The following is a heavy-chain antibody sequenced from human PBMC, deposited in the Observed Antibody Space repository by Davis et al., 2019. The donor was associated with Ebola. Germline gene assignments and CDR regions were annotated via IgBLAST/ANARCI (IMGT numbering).Heavy chain of an antibody. Sequence: GESLKLSCAASGFTFSSYWMHWVRQAPGKGLVWVSRINSDGSSTSYADSVKGRFTISSDNAKNTLYLQMNSLRAEDTAVYYCARGQGWFDPWGQGTLVTVSS. J-gene: IGHJ5*02. CDR3: ARGQGWFDP. CDR1: GFTFSSYW. V-gene: IGHV3-74*01. CDR2: INSDGSST.